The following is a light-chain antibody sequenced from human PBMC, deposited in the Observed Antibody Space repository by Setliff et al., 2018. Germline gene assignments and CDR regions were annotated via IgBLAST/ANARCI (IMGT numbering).Light chain of an antibody. CDR1: SSDVGGYDY. J-gene: IGLJ2*01. V-gene: IGLV2-14*01. Sequence: QSALAQPASVSGSPGQSITISCTGTSSDVGGYDYVSWYQQHPGKVPKLMVYDVSDRPSGVSDRFSGSKSGDTAFLTISGLQAEDEADYYCSSYSSSSTLVVFGGGT. CDR3: SSYSSSSTLVV. CDR2: DVS.